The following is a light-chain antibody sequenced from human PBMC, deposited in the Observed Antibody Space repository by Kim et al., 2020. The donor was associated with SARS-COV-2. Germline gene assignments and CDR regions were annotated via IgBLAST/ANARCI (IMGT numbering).Light chain of an antibody. Sequence: EIVLTQSPGTLSLSPGERATLSYRASQSVSSSYLAWYQQKPGQAPRLLIYGASSRATGTPDRFSGSGSGTDFTLTISRLEPEDFAVYYCQQYDSSSYTFGQGTKLEI. V-gene: IGKV3-20*01. J-gene: IGKJ2*01. CDR3: QQYDSSSYT. CDR2: GAS. CDR1: QSVSSSY.